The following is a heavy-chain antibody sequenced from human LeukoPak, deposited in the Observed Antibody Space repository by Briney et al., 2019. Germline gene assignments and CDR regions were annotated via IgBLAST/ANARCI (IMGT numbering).Heavy chain of an antibody. CDR2: IIPNFGTA. D-gene: IGHD5-12*01. V-gene: IGHV1-69*05. CDR1: GATFSSYA. J-gene: IGHJ3*02. Sequence: SVKVSCKASGATFSSYAISWVRQAPGQGLEWMGRIIPNFGTANSAQKFQGRVTITTDESTSTASMCLCKLRFEDTGVYYCVRDGRDGYDSWGHAFDIWGQGTMVTVSS. CDR3: VRDGRDGYDSWGHAFDI.